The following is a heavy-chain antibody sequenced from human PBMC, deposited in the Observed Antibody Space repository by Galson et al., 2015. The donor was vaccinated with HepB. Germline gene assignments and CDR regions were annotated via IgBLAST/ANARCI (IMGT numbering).Heavy chain of an antibody. D-gene: IGHD3-22*01. CDR2: IRYDVSNK. CDR1: GFTFSSYG. J-gene: IGHJ4*02. V-gene: IGHV3-30*02. CDR3: AKSYDIGLGDY. Sequence: SLRLSCAASGFTFSSYGMHWVRQAPGKGLEWVAFIRYDVSNKYYADSVKGRFTISRDNSNNTLYLQMNSLRAEDTAVYYCAKSYDIGLGDYWGQGTLVTVSS.